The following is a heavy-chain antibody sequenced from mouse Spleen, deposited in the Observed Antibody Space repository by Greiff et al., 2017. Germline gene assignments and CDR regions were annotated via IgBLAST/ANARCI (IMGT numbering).Heavy chain of an antibody. Sequence: VKLQQSGPELVKPGASVKISCKASGYAFSSSWMNWVKQRPGQGLEWIGRIYPGDGDTNYNGKFKGKATLTADKSSSTAYMQLSSLTSVDSAVYFCAREGVRLAWFAYWGQGTLVTVSA. J-gene: IGHJ3*01. CDR1: GYAFSSSW. V-gene: IGHV1-82*01. CDR3: AREGVRLAWFAY. CDR2: IYPGDGDT. D-gene: IGHD2-14*01.